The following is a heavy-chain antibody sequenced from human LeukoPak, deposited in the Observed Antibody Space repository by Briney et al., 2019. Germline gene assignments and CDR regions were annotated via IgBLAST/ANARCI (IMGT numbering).Heavy chain of an antibody. Sequence: PSETLSLTCAVYGGSFSGYYWSWIRQPPGKGLEWIGEINHSGSTNYNPSLKSRVTISVDTSKNQFSLKLSSVTAADTAVYYCAREFPRATTIFGVVIHGGVDYWGQGTLVTVSS. CDR2: INHSGST. J-gene: IGHJ4*02. D-gene: IGHD3-3*01. CDR3: AREFPRATTIFGVVIHGGVDY. V-gene: IGHV4-34*01. CDR1: GGSFSGYY.